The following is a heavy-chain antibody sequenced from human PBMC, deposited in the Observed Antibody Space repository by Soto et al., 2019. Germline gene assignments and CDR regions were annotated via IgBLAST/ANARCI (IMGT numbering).Heavy chain of an antibody. CDR3: ARVGAYYDSSGYYYYAFDI. D-gene: IGHD3-22*01. V-gene: IGHV1-69*13. CDR2: IIPIFGTA. Sequence: ASVKVSCKASGGTFSSYAISWVRQAPGQGLEWMGGIIPIFGTANYAQKFQGRVTITADESTSTAYMELSSLRSEDTAVYYCARVGAYYDSSGYYYYAFDIWGQGTMVTVSS. CDR1: GGTFSSYA. J-gene: IGHJ3*02.